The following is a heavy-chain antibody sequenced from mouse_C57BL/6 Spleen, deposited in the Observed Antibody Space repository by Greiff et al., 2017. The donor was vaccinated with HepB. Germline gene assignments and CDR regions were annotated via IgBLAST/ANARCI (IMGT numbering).Heavy chain of an antibody. CDR2: ISDGGSYT. CDR3: AREGTTVVATDAMDY. CDR1: GFTFSSYA. D-gene: IGHD1-1*01. Sequence: EVNLVESGGGLVKPGGSLKLSCAASGFTFSSYAMSWVRQTPEKRLEWVATISDGGSYTYYPDNVKGRYTISRDNAKNNLYLQMSHLKSEDTAMYYCAREGTTVVATDAMDYWGQGTSVTVSS. J-gene: IGHJ4*01. V-gene: IGHV5-4*01.